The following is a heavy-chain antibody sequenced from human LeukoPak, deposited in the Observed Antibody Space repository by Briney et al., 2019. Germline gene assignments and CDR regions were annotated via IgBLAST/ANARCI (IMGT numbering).Heavy chain of an antibody. J-gene: IGHJ4*02. CDR2: IYPGDSDT. V-gene: IGHV5-51*01. CDR1: GYSFTSYW. CDR3: ARSRDGYNYYYFDY. Sequence: GEYLKISCRGSGYSFTSYWIGWVRQIPGKGLEWMGIIYPGDSDTRYSPSFQGQVTISADKSISTAYLQWNSLKASDTAMYYCARSRDGYNYYYFDYWGQGTLVTVSS. D-gene: IGHD5-24*01.